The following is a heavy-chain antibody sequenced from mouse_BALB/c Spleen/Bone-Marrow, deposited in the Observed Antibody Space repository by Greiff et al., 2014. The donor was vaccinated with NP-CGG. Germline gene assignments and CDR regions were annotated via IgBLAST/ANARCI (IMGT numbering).Heavy chain of an antibody. Sequence: EVKLMESGGGLVKPGGSLKLSCAASGFAFSSYDMSWVRRTPEKRLEWVAYISSGGGSTYYPDTVKGRFTISRDNAKNTLYLQMSSLKSEDTAMYYCARCGGSTMITPLAYWGQGTLVTVSA. CDR2: ISSGGGST. V-gene: IGHV5-12-1*01. CDR1: GFAFSSYD. J-gene: IGHJ3*01. CDR3: ARCGGSTMITPLAY. D-gene: IGHD2-4*01.